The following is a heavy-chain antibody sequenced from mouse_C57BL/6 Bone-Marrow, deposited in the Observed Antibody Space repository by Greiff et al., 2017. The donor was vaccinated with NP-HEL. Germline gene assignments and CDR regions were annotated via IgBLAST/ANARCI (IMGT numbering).Heavy chain of an antibody. CDR1: GYTFTDYY. J-gene: IGHJ4*01. V-gene: IGHV1-76*01. CDR3: ARDRRGFYYAMDY. Sequence: VQLQQSGAELVRPGASVKLSCKASGYTFTDYYINWVKQRPGQGLEWIARIYPGSGNTYYNEKFKGKATLTAEKSSSTAYMRLSSLTSEDSAVYFCARDRRGFYYAMDYWGQGTSVTVSS. CDR2: IYPGSGNT.